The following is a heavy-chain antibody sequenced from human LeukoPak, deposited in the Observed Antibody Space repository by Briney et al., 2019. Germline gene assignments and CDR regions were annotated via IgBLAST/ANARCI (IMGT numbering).Heavy chain of an antibody. CDR3: AKDTGAYYDILTGYYPFDY. J-gene: IGHJ4*02. CDR2: ISGGGGDI. V-gene: IGHV3-23*01. Sequence: PGGSLRLSCAASGIIFSSYDMSWVRQAPGKGLEWVSTISGGGGDIYYADSVKGRFTISRDNSKNTLYLQMNSLRAEDTAVYYCAKDTGAYYDILTGYYPFDYWGQGTLVTFSS. D-gene: IGHD3-9*01. CDR1: GIIFSSYD.